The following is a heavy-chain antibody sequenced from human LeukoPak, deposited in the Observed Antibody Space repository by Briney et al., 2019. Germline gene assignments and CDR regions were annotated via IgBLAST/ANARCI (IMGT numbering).Heavy chain of an antibody. CDR2: ISGSGGTT. D-gene: IGHD1-1*01. CDR3: VKDVHSGPTYFDN. V-gene: IGHV3-23*01. J-gene: IGHJ4*02. CDR1: GFTLGIYA. Sequence: GGSLRLSCRASGFTLGIYAESWVRQAPGKGLEWVSAISGSGGTTYYADSVKGRFTVSRDNSKNTLYLQVNSLRAADTAVYFSVKDVHSGPTYFDNWGQGTLVTVSS.